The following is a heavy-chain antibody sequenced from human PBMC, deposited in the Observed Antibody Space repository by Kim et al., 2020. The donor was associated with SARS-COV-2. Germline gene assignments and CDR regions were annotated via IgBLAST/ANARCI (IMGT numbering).Heavy chain of an antibody. CDR3: ARVLLWFGELLWGGGMDV. CDR2: IYYSCST. J-gene: IGHJ6*01. CDR1: GGSISSYY. Sequence: SETLSLTCTVSGGSISSYYWSCIRHPPGKGLDWLGYIYYSCSTNYNPSLKSLVTISVDTSKNQFSLQLISVTAADTAVYYCARVLLWFGELLWGGGMDV. D-gene: IGHD3-10*01. V-gene: IGHV4-59*13.